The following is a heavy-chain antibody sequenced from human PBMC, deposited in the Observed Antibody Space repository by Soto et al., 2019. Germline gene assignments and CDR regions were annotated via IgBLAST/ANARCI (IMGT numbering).Heavy chain of an antibody. J-gene: IGHJ6*02. CDR3: TTGLSRYCSGGSCYSHYYYGMDV. V-gene: IGHV3-15*07. Sequence: EVQLVESGGGLVKPGGSLRLSCAASGFTFSNAWMNWVRQAPGKGLEWVGRIKSKTDGGTTDYAAPVKGRFTISRDDSKNTLYPQMNSLKTEDTAVYYCTTGLSRYCSGGSCYSHYYYGMDVWGQGTTVTVSS. CDR1: GFTFSNAW. CDR2: IKSKTDGGTT. D-gene: IGHD2-15*01.